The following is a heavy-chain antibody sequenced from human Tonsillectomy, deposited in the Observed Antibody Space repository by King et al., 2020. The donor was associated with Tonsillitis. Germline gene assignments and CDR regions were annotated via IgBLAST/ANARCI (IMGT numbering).Heavy chain of an antibody. D-gene: IGHD4-23*01. Sequence: QLQESDSRLVKPSQTLSLTCAVSGGSLSSGGYSWSWIRQPPGKGLEWIGYILHSGSSYSNPSLKSRVTISVDRSKNQFSLKLSSVTAADTAVYYCAIASDSGGNADYGFDVWGQGTTVTVSS. CDR3: AIASDSGGNADYGFDV. CDR1: GGSLSSGGYS. V-gene: IGHV4-30-2*01. CDR2: ILHSGSS. J-gene: IGHJ6*02.